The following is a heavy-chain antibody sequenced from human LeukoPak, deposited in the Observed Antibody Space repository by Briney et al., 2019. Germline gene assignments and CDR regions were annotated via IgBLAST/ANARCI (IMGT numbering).Heavy chain of an antibody. V-gene: IGHV4-34*01. J-gene: IGHJ4*02. CDR2: INHSGST. CDR3: ARGLPRPSSSWYVPRCYFDY. CDR1: GGSFSGYY. D-gene: IGHD6-13*01. Sequence: PSETLSLTCAVYGGSFSGYYWSWIRQPPGKGLEWIGEINHSGSTNYNPSLKSRVTISVDTSKNQFSLKLSSVTAADTAVYYCARGLPRPSSSWYVPRCYFDYWGQGTLVTVSS.